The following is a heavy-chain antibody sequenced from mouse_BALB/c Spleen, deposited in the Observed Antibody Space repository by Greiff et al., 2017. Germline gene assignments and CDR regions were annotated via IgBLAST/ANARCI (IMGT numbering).Heavy chain of an antibody. CDR3: ARPRGNYWFAD. CDR2: ISSGGSYT. D-gene: IGHD2-1*01. Sequence: EVQVVESGGGLVKPGGSPKLSCAASGFTFSSYAMSWVRQTPEKRLEWVATISSGGSYTYYPDSVKGRFTISRDNAKNTLYLQMSSLRSEDTAMYYCARPRGNYWFADRGQGTLVTVSA. V-gene: IGHV5-9-3*01. CDR1: GFTFSSYA. J-gene: IGHJ3*01.